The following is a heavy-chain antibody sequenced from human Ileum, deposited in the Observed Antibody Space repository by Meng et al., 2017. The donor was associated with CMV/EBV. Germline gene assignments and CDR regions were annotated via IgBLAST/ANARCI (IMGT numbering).Heavy chain of an antibody. CDR1: GYTFTTYG. V-gene: IGHV1-18*01. D-gene: IGHD2-2*01. CDR2: ISTYTGNT. CDR3: GRVGYCCSTSCYNTGNYFED. J-gene: IGHJ4*01. Sequence: ASVKVSCKASGYTFTTYGIPWVRQAPGQGLEWMAWISTYTGNTHFAQKFQGRVTVTTDTSTTTAYLELRSLRSDDTAVYCCGRVGYCCSTSCYNTGNYFEDWGPGSPV.